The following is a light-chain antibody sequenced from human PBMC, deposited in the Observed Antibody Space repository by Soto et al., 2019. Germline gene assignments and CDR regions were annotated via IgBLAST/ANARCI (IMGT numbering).Light chain of an antibody. CDR2: EVS. J-gene: IGLJ3*02. Sequence: QPVLTQPASVSGSPGQSITISCTGTSSDVGGYNYVSWYQQHPGKAPKLMIYEVSNRPSGFSNRFSGSKSGNTASLTISGLQAEDEADYYCSSYTTSSTHWVFGGGTKLTVL. CDR1: SSDVGGYNY. CDR3: SSYTTSSTHWV. V-gene: IGLV2-14*01.